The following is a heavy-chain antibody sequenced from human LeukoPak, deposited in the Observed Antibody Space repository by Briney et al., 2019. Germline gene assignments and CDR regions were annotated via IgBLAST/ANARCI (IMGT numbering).Heavy chain of an antibody. CDR2: INPNSGRT. CDR3: ARDSSDILTGYYHF. Sequence: ASVKVSCKTSGYSFNDYYLHWVRQAPGQGLEWMGWINPNSGRTHYAPKFQGRVTLTTDTSITTAYMELSSLISGDTALYYCARDSSDILTGYYHFWGQGTLLTVSS. D-gene: IGHD3-9*01. J-gene: IGHJ4*02. V-gene: IGHV1-2*02. CDR1: GYSFNDYY.